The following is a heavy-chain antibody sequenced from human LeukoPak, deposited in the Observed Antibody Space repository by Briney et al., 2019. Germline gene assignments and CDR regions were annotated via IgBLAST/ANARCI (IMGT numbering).Heavy chain of an antibody. J-gene: IGHJ4*02. V-gene: IGHV3-53*01. CDR1: GFTVSSNY. CDR3: AKSTYYYDSPLGY. D-gene: IGHD3-22*01. CDR2: IYSCGST. Sequence: GGSLRLSCAASGFTVSSNYMSWVRQAPGKGLEWGSVIYSCGSTYYADSVKGRFTISRDNSKKTLYLQMNSLRAEDTAVYYCAKSTYYYDSPLGYWGQGTLVTVSS.